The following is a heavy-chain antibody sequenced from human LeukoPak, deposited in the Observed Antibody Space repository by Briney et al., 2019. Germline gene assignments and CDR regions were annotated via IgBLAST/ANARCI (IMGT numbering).Heavy chain of an antibody. CDR2: ISGSGGST. D-gene: IGHD2-21*02. CDR3: ANTFSYCGGDCYS. CDR1: GFTFSSYG. J-gene: IGHJ4*02. V-gene: IGHV3-23*01. Sequence: GGSLRLSCAASGFTFSSYGMSWVRQAPGKGLEWVSAISGSGGSTYYADSVKGRFTISRDNSKNTLYLQMNSLRAEDTAVYYCANTFSYCGGDCYSGGQGTLVTVSS.